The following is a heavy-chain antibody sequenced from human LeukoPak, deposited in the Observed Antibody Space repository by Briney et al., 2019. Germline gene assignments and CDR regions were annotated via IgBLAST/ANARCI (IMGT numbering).Heavy chain of an antibody. D-gene: IGHD2-2*01. CDR1: GFTFSNTW. V-gene: IGHV3-15*01. Sequence: GSLRLSCVASGFTFSNTWMNWVRQGSGKGLEWVGRIKSESDGGTTEYAAPVDGRFTISRDDSKNTLYLQMNSLKTEDTAVYYCATGAGDIVVVPTAVDYYFYMDTWGTGTTVTVSS. J-gene: IGHJ6*03. CDR2: IKSESDGGTT. CDR3: ATGAGDIVVVPTAVDYYFYMDT.